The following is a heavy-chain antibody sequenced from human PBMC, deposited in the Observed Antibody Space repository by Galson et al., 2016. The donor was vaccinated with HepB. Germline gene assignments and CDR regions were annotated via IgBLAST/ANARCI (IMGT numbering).Heavy chain of an antibody. V-gene: IGHV1-2*02. CDR1: GYTFTGYY. J-gene: IGHJ5*02. Sequence: SVKVSCKASGYTFTGYYMHCVRQAPGQGLEWMGWINPNSGGTNYAQKFQGRVTMTRDTSISTAYMELSRLISDDTAVYYCARGVRSSWYNGQDWFDPWGQGTLVTVSS. D-gene: IGHD6-13*01. CDR2: INPNSGGT. CDR3: ARGVRSSWYNGQDWFDP.